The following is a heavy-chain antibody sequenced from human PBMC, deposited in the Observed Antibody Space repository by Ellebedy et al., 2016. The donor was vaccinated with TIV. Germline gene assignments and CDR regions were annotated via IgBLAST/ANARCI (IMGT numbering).Heavy chain of an antibody. V-gene: IGHV3-23*01. CDR3: AKDGDYDSSGYYGFDY. J-gene: IGHJ4*02. Sequence: GGSLRLSCAASGFTFSSFGVSWVRQAPGKGLEWVSSISASGGDTYYADSVKGRFTISRDNSKNTLYLQMNSLRAEDTAVYYCAKDGDYDSSGYYGFDYWGQGTLVTVSS. CDR1: GFTFSSFG. CDR2: ISASGGDT. D-gene: IGHD3-22*01.